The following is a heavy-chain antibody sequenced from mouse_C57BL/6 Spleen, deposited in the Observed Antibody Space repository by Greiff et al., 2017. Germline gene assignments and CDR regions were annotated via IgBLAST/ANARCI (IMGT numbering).Heavy chain of an antibody. J-gene: IGHJ4*01. CDR3: ASPLYDGYYAMDY. Sequence: QVTLKVSGAELARPGASVKMSCKASGYTFTSYTMHWVKQRPGQGLEWIGYINPSSGYTKYNQKFKDKATLTADKSSSTAYMQLSSLTSEDSAVXYCASPLYDGYYAMDYWGQGTSVTVSS. D-gene: IGHD2-3*01. CDR2: INPSSGYT. CDR1: GYTFTSYT. V-gene: IGHV1-4*01.